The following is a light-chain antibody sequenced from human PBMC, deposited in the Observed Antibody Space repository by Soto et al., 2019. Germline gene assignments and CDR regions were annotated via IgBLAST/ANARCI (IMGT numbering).Light chain of an antibody. CDR1: HSISSW. Sequence: DIQMTQSPSTLSASVGDRVTITCRASHSISSWLAWYQQKPGQAPKLLIYKASSLESGVPSRFSGSGSGTDFTLTISSLQPYDFAPYYCPQYNMWYTVGQVSKLEIK. CDR3: PQYNMWYT. J-gene: IGKJ2*01. CDR2: KAS. V-gene: IGKV1-5*03.